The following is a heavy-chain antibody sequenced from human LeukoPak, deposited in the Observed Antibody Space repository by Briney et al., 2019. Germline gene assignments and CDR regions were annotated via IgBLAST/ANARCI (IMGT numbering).Heavy chain of an antibody. D-gene: IGHD6-6*01. V-gene: IGHV3-30*02. CDR1: GFTFSSYG. CDR2: IRYDGSNK. CDR3: AKGSIAARRGGAPQDY. Sequence: GGSLRLSCAASGFTFSSYGMHWVRQAPGKGLEWVAFIRYDGSNKYYADSVKGRFTISRDNSKNTLYLQMNSLRAEDTAVYYCAKGSIAARRGGAPQDYWGQGTLVTVSS. J-gene: IGHJ4*02.